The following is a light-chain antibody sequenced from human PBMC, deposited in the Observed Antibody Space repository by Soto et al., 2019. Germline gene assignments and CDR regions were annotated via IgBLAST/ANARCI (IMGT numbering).Light chain of an antibody. CDR2: GAS. V-gene: IGKV3-20*01. J-gene: IGKJ1*01. Sequence: EMVLTQSPGTLSLSPGERATLSCRASQSVSSSYLAWYQQKPGQAPRLLIYGASSRATGIPDRFRGSGSGTDFTLTIRRLEPQDFAVYSCQQYCSSPWTFGQGTKVAIK. CDR3: QQYCSSPWT. CDR1: QSVSSSY.